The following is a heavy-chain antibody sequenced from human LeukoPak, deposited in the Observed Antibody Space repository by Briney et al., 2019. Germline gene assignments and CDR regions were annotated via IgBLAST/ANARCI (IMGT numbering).Heavy chain of an antibody. CDR1: GFTFSTYG. CDR2: ISGSAATT. D-gene: IGHD3-10*01. J-gene: IGHJ4*02. CDR3: AKRGPGGPQSGKYYFDY. V-gene: IGHV3-23*01. Sequence: GGSLRLSCAASGFTFSTYGMTWVRQAPGKGLEWVSAISGSAATTFYADSVKGRFTISRDNSKNTLYLQMNSLRAEDTAVYYCAKRGPGGPQSGKYYFDYWGQGTLVTVSS.